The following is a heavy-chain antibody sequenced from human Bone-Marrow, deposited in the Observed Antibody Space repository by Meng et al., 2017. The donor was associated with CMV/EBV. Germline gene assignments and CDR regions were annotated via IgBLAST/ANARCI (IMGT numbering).Heavy chain of an antibody. V-gene: IGHV3-48*04. CDR1: GFTFSSYT. D-gene: IGHD6-19*01. J-gene: IGHJ4*02. CDR3: AKADCGRSGCKLIDY. CDR2: ISNSGSVK. Sequence: GESLKISCAASGFTFSSYTMNWVRQAPGKGLEWVSYISNSGSVKYYADTLRGRFTISRDNAKNSLYLQMNSLRADDTAVYYCAKADCGRSGCKLIDYWGQGTLVTVSS.